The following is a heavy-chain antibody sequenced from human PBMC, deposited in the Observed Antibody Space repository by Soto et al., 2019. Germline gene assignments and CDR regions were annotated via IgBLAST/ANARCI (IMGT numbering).Heavy chain of an antibody. CDR1: GFTFTGYY. V-gene: IGHV1-2*04. Sequence: ASVKVSCKASGFTFTGYYMHWVRQAPGQGLEWMGWINANSGGTNYAQKFQGWVTMTRDTSISTAYMELSRLTSDDTAVYYCAKNYDFWSGHFDYWGQGALVTVSS. J-gene: IGHJ4*02. D-gene: IGHD3-3*01. CDR3: AKNYDFWSGHFDY. CDR2: INANSGGT.